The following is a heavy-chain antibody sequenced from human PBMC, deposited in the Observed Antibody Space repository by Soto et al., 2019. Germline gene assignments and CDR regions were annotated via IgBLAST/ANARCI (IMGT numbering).Heavy chain of an antibody. D-gene: IGHD3-3*01. CDR3: ARGIFGVVIAHGMDV. V-gene: IGHV4-39*01. CDR2: IYYSGST. Sequence: PSETLSLTCTVSGGSISSSSYYWGWIRQPPGKGLEWIGSIYYSGSTYYNPSLKSRVTISVDTSKNQFSLKLSSVTAADTAVYYCARGIFGVVIAHGMDVWGQGTTVTVSS. CDR1: GGSISSSSYY. J-gene: IGHJ6*02.